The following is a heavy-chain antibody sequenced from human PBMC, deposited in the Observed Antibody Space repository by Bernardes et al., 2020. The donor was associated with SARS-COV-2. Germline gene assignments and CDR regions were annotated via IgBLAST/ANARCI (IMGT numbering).Heavy chain of an antibody. V-gene: IGHV3-48*01. Sequence: GGSLRVSCAASGFTFSSFSMNWVRQAPGKGLEWVSYIRGTSGIIYYADSVKGRFTISRDNAKNTLYLQMNTLRAEDTAVYYCAKHTGYSSSAMDVWGQGTTVTVSS. D-gene: IGHD6-6*01. CDR2: IRGTSGII. J-gene: IGHJ6*02. CDR1: GFTFSSFS. CDR3: AKHTGYSSSAMDV.